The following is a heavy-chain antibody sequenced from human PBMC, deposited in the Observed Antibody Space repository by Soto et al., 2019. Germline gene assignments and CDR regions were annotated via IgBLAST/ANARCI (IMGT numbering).Heavy chain of an antibody. CDR1: SDSIRSDDW. D-gene: IGHD3-3*01. J-gene: IGHJ3*02. V-gene: IGHV4-4*02. Sequence: QVQLQESGPGLVEPSGTLSLTCAVPSDSIRSDDWWTWVRQSPGKGLEWIGEIHHTGRSGSTNYIPSLKSRASISIDTSNNQFFLRLSSVTAADTAVYDCAVTTRAFCIPDILGQGTTVIVSS. CDR2: IHHTGRSGST. CDR3: AVTTRAFCIPDI.